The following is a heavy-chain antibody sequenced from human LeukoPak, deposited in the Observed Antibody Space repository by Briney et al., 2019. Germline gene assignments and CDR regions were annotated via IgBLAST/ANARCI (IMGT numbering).Heavy chain of an antibody. D-gene: IGHD6-13*01. CDR1: GGTFSSYA. J-gene: IGHJ5*02. CDR3: VAAAGLGWFDP. CDR2: IIPIFGTA. Sequence: ASVKVSCKASGGTFSSYAISWVRQAPGQGREWMGGIIPIFGTANYAQKFQGRVTITTDESTSTAYMELSSLRSEDTAVYYCVAAAGLGWFDPWGQGTLVTVSS. V-gene: IGHV1-69*05.